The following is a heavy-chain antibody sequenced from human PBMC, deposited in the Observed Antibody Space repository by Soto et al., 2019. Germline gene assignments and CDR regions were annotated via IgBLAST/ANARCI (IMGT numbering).Heavy chain of an antibody. V-gene: IGHV1-18*01. CDR3: ARMGDVPYYYYGMDV. CDR2: INGYNGNT. D-gene: IGHD3-16*01. J-gene: IGHJ6*02. CDR1: GYTFTRSG. Sequence: QVQLVQSGAEVKKPGASVKVSCKASGYTFTRSGISWVLQAPGQGLEWMGWINGYNGNTNYAQKFQGRITMTTDTPTSTAYMELRSLRSDDTAVYYCARMGDVPYYYYGMDVWGQGTTVIVSS.